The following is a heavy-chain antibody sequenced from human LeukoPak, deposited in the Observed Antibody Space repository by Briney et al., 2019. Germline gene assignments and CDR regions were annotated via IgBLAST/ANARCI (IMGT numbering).Heavy chain of an antibody. D-gene: IGHD6-13*01. CDR1: VGSISSYY. J-gene: IGHJ5*02. CDR2: IYTSGST. Sequence: SETLSLTCTVSVGSISSYYWSWIRQPAGKGLEWIGRIYTSGSTNYNPSLKSRVTMSVDTSKNQFSLKLSSVTAADTAVYYCARDIASALYNWFDPCGQGTLVTVST. CDR3: ARDIASALYNWFDP. V-gene: IGHV4-4*07.